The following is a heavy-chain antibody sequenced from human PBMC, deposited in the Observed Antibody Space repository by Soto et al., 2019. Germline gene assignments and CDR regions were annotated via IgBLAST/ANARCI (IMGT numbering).Heavy chain of an antibody. CDR2: INHSGST. Sequence: SETLSLTCAVYGGSFSGYYWSWIRQPPGKGLEWIGEINHSGSTNYNPSLKSRVTISVDTSKNQFSLKLSSVTAADTAVYYCARGPYDYVWGSYRGQPGVSYYYGMDVWGQGTTVTVSS. CDR1: GGSFSGYY. D-gene: IGHD3-16*02. V-gene: IGHV4-34*01. J-gene: IGHJ6*02. CDR3: ARGPYDYVWGSYRGQPGVSYYYGMDV.